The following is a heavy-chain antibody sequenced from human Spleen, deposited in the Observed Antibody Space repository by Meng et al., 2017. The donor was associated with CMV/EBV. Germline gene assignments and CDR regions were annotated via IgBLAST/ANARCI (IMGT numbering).Heavy chain of an antibody. CDR2: IYYSGST. CDR3: ARGYCSGGSCVDY. CDR1: GGSITNYY. Sequence: SETLSLTCTVSGGSITNYYWSWIRQPPGKGLEWIGYIYYSGSTKYNPSLKSRVTISADTSKSQFSLKLSSVTAADTAVYYCARGYCSGGSCVDYWGQGTLVTVSS. V-gene: IGHV4-59*01. D-gene: IGHD2-15*01. J-gene: IGHJ4*02.